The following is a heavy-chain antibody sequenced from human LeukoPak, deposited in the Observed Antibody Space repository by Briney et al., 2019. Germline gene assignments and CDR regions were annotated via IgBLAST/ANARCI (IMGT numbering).Heavy chain of an antibody. D-gene: IGHD6-13*01. CDR3: ARAPIAAAGIHFDY. V-gene: IGHV1-2*04. J-gene: IGHJ4*02. CDR2: INPNSGGT. CDR1: GYTFTGYY. Sequence: ASVKVSCKASGYTFTGYYMHWVRQAPGQGLEWMGWINPNSGGTNYAQKFQGWVTMTRDTSISTAYMELSRLRSDDTAVYYCARAPIAAAGIHFDYWGQGTLVTVS.